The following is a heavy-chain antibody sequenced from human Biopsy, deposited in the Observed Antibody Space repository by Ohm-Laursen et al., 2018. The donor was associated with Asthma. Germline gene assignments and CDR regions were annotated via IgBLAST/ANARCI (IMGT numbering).Heavy chain of an antibody. J-gene: IGHJ4*02. CDR2: IFYSGAT. V-gene: IGHV4-61*01. D-gene: IGHD5-12*01. CDR1: GGSVSSDKYY. Sequence: SDTLSLICAVSGGSVSSDKYYWSWIRQPPGKGLEWIAYIFYSGATNYNPALKSRVAQSIDTSKSQFSLRLNSLSAADTAVYYCARGTIVAGIDYWGRGTLVTVSS. CDR3: ARGTIVAGIDY.